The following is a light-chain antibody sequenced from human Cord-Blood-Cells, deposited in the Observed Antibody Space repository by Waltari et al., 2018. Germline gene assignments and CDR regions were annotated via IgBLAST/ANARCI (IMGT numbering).Light chain of an antibody. CDR3: QQYYSTPYT. V-gene: IGKV4-1*01. CDR1: QSVLYSSNNKNY. CDR2: WAS. Sequence: DIVMTQSPDSLAVSLGERATINCKSSQSVLYSSNNKNYLAWYQQKPGQPPKLLIYWASTRESVVPDRFSGSGSGTDFTLTISSLQAEDVAVYSCQQYYSTPYTFGQGTKLEIK. J-gene: IGKJ2*01.